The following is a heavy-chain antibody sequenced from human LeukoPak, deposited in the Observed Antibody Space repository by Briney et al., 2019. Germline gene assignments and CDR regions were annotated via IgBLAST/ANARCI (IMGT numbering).Heavy chain of an antibody. Sequence: GSLRLSCAASGFTFTNYWMSWVRQAPGKGLEWIGEINHSGSTNYNPSLKSRVTISVDTSKNQFSLKLSSVTAADTAVYYCATRTRVLEYSSSSESGYNWFDPWGQGTLVTVSS. V-gene: IGHV4-34*08. CDR2: INHSGST. D-gene: IGHD6-6*01. CDR1: GFTFTNYW. J-gene: IGHJ5*02. CDR3: ATRTRVLEYSSSSESGYNWFDP.